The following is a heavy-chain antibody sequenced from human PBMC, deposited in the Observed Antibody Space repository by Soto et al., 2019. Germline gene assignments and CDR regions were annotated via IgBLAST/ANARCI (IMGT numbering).Heavy chain of an antibody. Sequence: SETLSLTCDVSGGSSMISSYYCGWIRQPPGKGLEWIGSMYYSGSTYYNPSLKSRVTMSVDTSKNQFSLRLNSVTAADTAVFYCSRLTIVGATEFYFDYWGQGILVTV. V-gene: IGHV4-39*01. CDR1: GGSSMISSYY. J-gene: IGHJ4*02. CDR3: SRLTIVGATEFYFDY. CDR2: MYYSGST. D-gene: IGHD1-26*01.